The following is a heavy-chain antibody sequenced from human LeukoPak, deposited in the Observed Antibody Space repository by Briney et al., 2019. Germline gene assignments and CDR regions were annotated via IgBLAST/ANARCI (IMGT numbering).Heavy chain of an antibody. D-gene: IGHD3-10*01. CDR3: ATGSGGPGVYYFDY. V-gene: IGHV1-2*02. CDR2: INPNSGGT. J-gene: IGHJ4*02. Sequence: ASVKVSCKASGYTFTCYYMHWVRQAPGQGLEWMGWINPNSGGTNYAQKFQGRVTMTRDTSISTAYMELSRLRSDDTAVYYCATGSGGPGVYYFDYWGQGTLVTVSS. CDR1: GYTFTCYY.